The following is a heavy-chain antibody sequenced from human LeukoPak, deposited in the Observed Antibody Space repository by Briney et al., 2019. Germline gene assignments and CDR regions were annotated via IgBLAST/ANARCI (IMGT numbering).Heavy chain of an antibody. Sequence: GGSLRLSCAASGFTFSNYRMYWVRQAPGTGLVWVSRINTDGSGTAYADSAKGRFTISSDNAKNTLYLEMNSLRPEDTAVSYCERCTASCYANAFDVWGQGTLLTVSS. CDR2: INTDGSGT. CDR1: GFTFSNYR. J-gene: IGHJ3*01. CDR3: ERCTASCYANAFDV. D-gene: IGHD2-2*01. V-gene: IGHV3-74*03.